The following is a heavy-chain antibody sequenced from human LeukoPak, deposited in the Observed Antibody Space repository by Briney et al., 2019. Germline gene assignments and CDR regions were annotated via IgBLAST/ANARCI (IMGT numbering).Heavy chain of an antibody. V-gene: IGHV3-23*01. CDR3: AKSGYCSSTSCYGHYYYYYGMDV. CDR1: GFTFSSYA. Sequence: PGGSLRLSCAASGFTFSSYAMSWVRQAPGKGLEWVSAISGSGGSTYYADSVKGRFTISRDNSKNTLYLQMNSLRAEDTAVYYCAKSGYCSSTSCYGHYYYYYGMDVWDQGTTVTVSS. CDR2: ISGSGGST. J-gene: IGHJ6*02. D-gene: IGHD2-2*03.